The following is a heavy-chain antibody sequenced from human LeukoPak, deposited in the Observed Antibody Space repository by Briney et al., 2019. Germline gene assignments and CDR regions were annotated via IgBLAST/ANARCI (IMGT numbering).Heavy chain of an antibody. CDR3: ARDLHGGNSFTSDWYFDL. D-gene: IGHD4-23*01. CDR2: IYHSGST. CDR1: GGSISISNSNW. Sequence: SGTLSLTCAVSGGSISISNSNWWSWVRQPPGKGLEWIGEIYHSGSTNYNPSLKSRVTISVDKSKNQFSLKLSSVTAADTAVYYCARDLHGGNSFTSDWYFDLWGRGTLVSVSS. V-gene: IGHV4-4*02. J-gene: IGHJ2*01.